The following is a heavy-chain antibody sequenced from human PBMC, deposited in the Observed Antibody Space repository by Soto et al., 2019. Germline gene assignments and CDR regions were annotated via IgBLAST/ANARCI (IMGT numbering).Heavy chain of an antibody. CDR3: ARGYCSGGSCYSVWFDS. D-gene: IGHD2-15*01. CDR1: GFSVSSNY. CDR2: IYSGGST. J-gene: IGHJ5*01. V-gene: IGHV3-66*01. Sequence: EVQLVESGGTLVQPGGSLRLSCAASGFSVSSNYMNWVRQAPGKGLEWVSVIYSGGSTYYADSVKGRFTTSRDNSKNMLYLHRSSLRADDTAVYYCARGYCSGGSCYSVWFDSWGQGTLVTVSS.